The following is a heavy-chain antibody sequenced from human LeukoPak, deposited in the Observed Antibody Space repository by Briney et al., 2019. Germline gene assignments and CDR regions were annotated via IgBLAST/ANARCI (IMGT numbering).Heavy chain of an antibody. V-gene: IGHV4-34*01. CDR1: GASISSYY. J-gene: IGHJ4*02. CDR2: INHSGST. Sequence: SETLSLTCTVSGASISSYYWSWIRQPPGKGLEWIGEINHSGSTNYNPSLKSRVTISVDTSKNQFSLKLSSVTAADTAVYYCARGGSVGRSSLRYWGQGTLVTVSS. CDR3: ARGGSVGRSSLRY. D-gene: IGHD6-13*01.